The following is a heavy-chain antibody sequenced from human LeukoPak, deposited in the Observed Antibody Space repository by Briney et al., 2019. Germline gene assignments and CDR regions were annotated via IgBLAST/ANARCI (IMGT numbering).Heavy chain of an antibody. CDR3: AAELEMATDAFDI. CDR1: GFTXTTSA. J-gene: IGHJ3*02. V-gene: IGHV1-58*02. Sequence: GASVKVSCKASGFTXTTSAMQGVRQARGQRPEWIGWIVVGSGNTNYAQKFQDRVTITRDKSTGTAYMELSRLRSDDTAVYYCAAELEMATDAFDIWGQGTMVTVSS. CDR2: IVVGSGNT. D-gene: IGHD5-24*01.